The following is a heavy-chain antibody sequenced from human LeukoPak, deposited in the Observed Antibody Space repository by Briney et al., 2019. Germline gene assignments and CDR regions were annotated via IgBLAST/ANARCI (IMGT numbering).Heavy chain of an antibody. V-gene: IGHV4-59*01. D-gene: IGHD1-26*01. Sequence: PSETLSLTCTVSGGSLSSYYWTWIRQPPGKGLEWIGSIYYSGSTNYNPSLRSRVTISVEKSKNQFSLKLRSVTAADTAVYYCARVFLGGSCYSDLGGRGPLVSVSS. CDR2: IYYSGST. CDR1: GGSLSSYY. CDR3: ARVFLGGSCYSDL. J-gene: IGHJ2*01.